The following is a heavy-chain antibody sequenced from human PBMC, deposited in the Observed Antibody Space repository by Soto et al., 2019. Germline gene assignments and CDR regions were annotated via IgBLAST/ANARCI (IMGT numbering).Heavy chain of an antibody. CDR1: GDSISSGGYY. J-gene: IGHJ5*01. CDR2: IYYSGNT. Sequence: QVQLQESGPGLVKPSQTLSLTYTVYGDSISSGGYYWSWIRRHPGKGLEWIGYIYYSGNTYYNPSLKSRITISVDTSKKQFSLKLSSVTAADTAVYYCARDRTDILAFDSWGQGTLVTVSS. V-gene: IGHV4-31*03. D-gene: IGHD3-9*01. CDR3: ARDRTDILAFDS.